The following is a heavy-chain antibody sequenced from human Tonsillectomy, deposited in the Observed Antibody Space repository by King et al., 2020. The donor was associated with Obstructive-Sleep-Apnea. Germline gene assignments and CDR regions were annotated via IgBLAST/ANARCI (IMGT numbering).Heavy chain of an antibody. J-gene: IGHJ6*02. Sequence: QLVQSGAEVKKPGSSVTVSCKASGGTVTTDTISWVRQAPGQGLEWMGGIIPMSGTAHYSQKCRGRVTITADSSTNTVFMELNRLRSEDTAVYYCARDLTGMDVWGQGTSVAVSS. CDR2: IIPMSGTA. CDR3: ARDLTGMDV. CDR1: GGTVTTDT. D-gene: IGHD3-9*01. V-gene: IGHV1-69*01.